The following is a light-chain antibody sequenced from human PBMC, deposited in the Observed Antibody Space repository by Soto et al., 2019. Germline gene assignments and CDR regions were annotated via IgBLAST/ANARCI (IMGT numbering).Light chain of an antibody. CDR2: RTS. V-gene: IGKV3D-20*02. J-gene: IGKJ4*01. CDR1: QSVSSSY. Sequence: EIVLTQSPGTLSLSPGERATLSCRASQSVSSSYLAWYQQKPGQAPRLLIYRTSNRATGIPDRFSGSGSGTDFTLTISRLEPEDFAVYYCQQRSNWPLTFGRGTKVDIK. CDR3: QQRSNWPLT.